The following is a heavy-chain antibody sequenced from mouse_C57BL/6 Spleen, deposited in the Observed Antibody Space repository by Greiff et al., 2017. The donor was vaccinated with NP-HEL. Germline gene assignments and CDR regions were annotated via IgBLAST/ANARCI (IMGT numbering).Heavy chain of an antibody. D-gene: IGHD2-4*01. V-gene: IGHV1-80*01. J-gene: IGHJ2*01. CDR2: IYPGDGDT. Sequence: QVQLQQSGAELVKPGASVKISCKASGYAFSSYWMNWVKQRPGKGLEWIGQIYPGDGDTNYNGKFKGKATLTADKSSSTAYMQLSSLTSEDSAVYFCARSRGYDCDDYFDYWGQGTTLTVSS. CDR3: ARSRGYDCDDYFDY. CDR1: GYAFSSYW.